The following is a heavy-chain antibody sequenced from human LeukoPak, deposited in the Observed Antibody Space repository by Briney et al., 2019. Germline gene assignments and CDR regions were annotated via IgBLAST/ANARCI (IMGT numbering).Heavy chain of an antibody. CDR1: GYSSTSYG. V-gene: IGHV1-18*01. D-gene: IGHD5-24*01. Sequence: ASVKVSCKASGYSSTSYGISWVRQAPGQGLEWMGWIHIYRGNTNYAQKFQGRVTMTTDTSTSTVYMEVRGLRSDDTAMYYCARALGRDGYNSWGQGTLVTVSS. CDR3: ARALGRDGYNS. CDR2: IHIYRGNT. J-gene: IGHJ5*02.